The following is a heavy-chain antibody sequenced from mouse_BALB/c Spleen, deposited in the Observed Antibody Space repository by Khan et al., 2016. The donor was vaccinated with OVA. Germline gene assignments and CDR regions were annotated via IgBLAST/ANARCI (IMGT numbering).Heavy chain of an antibody. D-gene: IGHD2-10*01. CDR1: GFSLTGYG. J-gene: IGHJ4*01. V-gene: IGHV2-6-7*01. CDR3: ARAYYANYREAMDY. CDR2: IWGDGST. Sequence: VQLVESGPGPVAPSQSLSITCTVSGFSLTGYGVNWVRQPPGKGLEWLGMIWGDGSTDYNSALKSRLSISKDKSKSQVFLKMNILQTDDTARYYCARAYYANYREAMDYWGQGTSVTVSS.